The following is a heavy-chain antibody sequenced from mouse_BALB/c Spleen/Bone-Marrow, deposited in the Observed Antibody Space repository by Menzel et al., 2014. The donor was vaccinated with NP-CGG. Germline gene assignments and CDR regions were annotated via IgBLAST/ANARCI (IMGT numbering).Heavy chain of an antibody. D-gene: IGHD2-1*01. CDR1: GYTFTDYA. V-gene: IGHV1S137*01. CDR3: ASGNYYYAMDY. Sequence: VQLVESGAELVRPGVSVKISCKGSGYTFTDYAMHWVKQSHAKSLEWIGVISTYYGDASYNQKFKGKATMTVDKSSSTAYMELARLTSEDSAIYYCASGNYYYAMDYWGQGTSVPVSS. J-gene: IGHJ4*01. CDR2: ISTYYGDA.